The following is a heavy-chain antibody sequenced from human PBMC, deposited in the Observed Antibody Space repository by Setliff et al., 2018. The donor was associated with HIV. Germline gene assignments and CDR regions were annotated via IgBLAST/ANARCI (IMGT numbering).Heavy chain of an antibody. CDR3: ASLPRGSGYNYGFRDYYFDQ. D-gene: IGHD5-18*01. CDR1: GYTFTGYY. Sequence: SVKVSCKASGYTFTGYYIHWVRQAPGQRLEWMGGIIPMFGSANYAQKFQGRVTITADESTNTAYMELGSLRSEDTAEYYCASLPRGSGYNYGFRDYYFDQWGQGTLVTVSS. V-gene: IGHV1-69*13. CDR2: IIPMFGSA. J-gene: IGHJ4*01.